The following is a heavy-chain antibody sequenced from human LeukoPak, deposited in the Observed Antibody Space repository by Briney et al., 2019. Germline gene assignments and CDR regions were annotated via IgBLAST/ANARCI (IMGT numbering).Heavy chain of an antibody. D-gene: IGHD6-6*01. Sequence: GGSLRLSCAASGFAFRNYAMNWVRQAPGKGLEWVSSFSGSGKDTYYADSVKGRFTISRDDSKNTLSLQMDSLRADDTAVHYCARDLGIAARPVFDQWGQGTLVTVSS. CDR1: GFAFRNYA. J-gene: IGHJ4*02. CDR2: FSGSGKDT. V-gene: IGHV3-23*01. CDR3: ARDLGIAARPVFDQ.